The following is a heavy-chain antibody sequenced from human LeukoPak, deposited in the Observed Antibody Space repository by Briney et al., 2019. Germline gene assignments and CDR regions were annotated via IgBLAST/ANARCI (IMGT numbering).Heavy chain of an antibody. CDR2: ISAYNGNT. D-gene: IGHD2-15*01. CDR3: ATTRDLGYCSGGSCPFDY. CDR1: GYTFTSYG. V-gene: IGHV1-18*01. Sequence: ASVKVSCKASGYTFTSYGISWVRQAPGQGLEWMGWISAYNGNTNYAQKLQGRVTMTTDTSTSTAYMELRSLRSDDTAVYYCATTRDLGYCSGGSCPFDYWGQGTLVTVSS. J-gene: IGHJ4*02.